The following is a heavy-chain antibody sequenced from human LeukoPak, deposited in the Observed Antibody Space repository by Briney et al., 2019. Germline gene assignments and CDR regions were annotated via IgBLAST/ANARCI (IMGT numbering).Heavy chain of an antibody. V-gene: IGHV4-39*07. CDR1: GGSISSSSYY. CDR3: ARDGEMATIKNYFDY. Sequence: SETLPLTCTVSGGSISSSSYYWGWIRQPPGKGLEWIGSIYYSGTTHYNPSLKSRVTISVDTSKNQFSLKLSSVTAADTAVYYCARDGEMATIKNYFDYWGQGTLVTVSS. D-gene: IGHD5-24*01. J-gene: IGHJ4*02. CDR2: IYYSGTT.